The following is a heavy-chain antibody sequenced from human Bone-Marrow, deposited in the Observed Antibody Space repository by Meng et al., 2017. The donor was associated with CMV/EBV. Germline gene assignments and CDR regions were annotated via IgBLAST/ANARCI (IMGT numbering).Heavy chain of an antibody. D-gene: IGHD1-7*01. CDR3: AKGGGDWNYLGYYYYGMDV. CDR2: IYSGGSST. CDR1: GFTFSSYA. Sequence: GGFLRLSCAASGFTFSSYAMSWVRQAPGKGLEWVSVIYSGGSSTYYADSVKGRFTISRDNSKNTLYLQMNSLRAEDTAVYYCAKGGGDWNYLGYYYYGMDVWGQGTTVTVYS. V-gene: IGHV3-23*03. J-gene: IGHJ6*01.